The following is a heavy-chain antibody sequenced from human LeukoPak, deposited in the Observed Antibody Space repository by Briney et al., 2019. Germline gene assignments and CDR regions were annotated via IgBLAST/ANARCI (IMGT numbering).Heavy chain of an antibody. D-gene: IGHD1-26*01. Sequence: ASVKVSCKASGYTFTSYDINWVRQATGQGLEWMGWMNPNSGNTGYAQKFQGRVTMTRNTSISTAYMELSSLRSEDTVVYYCASLGRVSGSYSYDYWGQGTLVTVSS. J-gene: IGHJ4*02. CDR1: GYTFTSYD. V-gene: IGHV1-8*01. CDR2: MNPNSGNT. CDR3: ASLGRVSGSYSYDY.